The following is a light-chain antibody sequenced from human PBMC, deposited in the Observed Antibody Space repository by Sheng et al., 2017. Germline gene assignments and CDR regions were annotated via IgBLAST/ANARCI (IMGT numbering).Light chain of an antibody. Sequence: IVLTQSPGTLSLSPGERATLSCRASQSVPNNYLAWYQQRPGQSPRLLVSGVSNRAIGIPDMFSGSGSGTDFTLTISRLEPEDFAVYYCLQYGVSLYSFGQGTKLEIK. CDR3: LQYGVSLYS. V-gene: IGKV3-20*01. J-gene: IGKJ2*01. CDR2: GVS. CDR1: QSVPNNY.